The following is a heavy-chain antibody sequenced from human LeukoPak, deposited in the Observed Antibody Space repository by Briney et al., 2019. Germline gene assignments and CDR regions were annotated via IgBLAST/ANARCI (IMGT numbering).Heavy chain of an antibody. V-gene: IGHV1-69*06. CDR3: ARVDSSSWYVAFDY. J-gene: IGHJ4*02. Sequence: SVKVSCKASGGTFSSYAISWVRQAPGQGLEWMGGIIPIFGTANYAQKFQGRVTITADKSTSSAYMELSSLRSEDTAVYYCARVDSSSWYVAFDYWGQGTLVTISS. D-gene: IGHD6-13*01. CDR1: GGTFSSYA. CDR2: IIPIFGTA.